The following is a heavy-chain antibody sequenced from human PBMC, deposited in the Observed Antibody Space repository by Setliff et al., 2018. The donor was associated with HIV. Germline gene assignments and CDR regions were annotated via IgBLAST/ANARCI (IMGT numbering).Heavy chain of an antibody. V-gene: IGHV3-30*04. Sequence: GGSLRLSCVDSEFTFSNYAMHWVRQAPGKGLEWVAVISYDGSNNYYADSVKGRFTISRDNSKNTLYLQVNSLRAEDTAVYHCAKGREYGSGTWRAMDVWGKGTTVTVSS. J-gene: IGHJ6*03. CDR2: ISYDGSNN. CDR3: AKGREYGSGTWRAMDV. D-gene: IGHD3-10*01. CDR1: EFTFSNYA.